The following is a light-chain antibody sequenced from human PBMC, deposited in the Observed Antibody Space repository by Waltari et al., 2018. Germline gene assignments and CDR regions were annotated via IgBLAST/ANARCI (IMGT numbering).Light chain of an antibody. CDR1: AWSKQH. J-gene: IGLJ2*01. V-gene: IGLV3-25*03. CDR2: KNS. Sequence: SFELPQPPSLSVSPGQTARITCTGDAWSKQHAHWHQQRPGLAPGLVIYKNSERPSGLPERFAGSSSGTTVTLTISGVQAEDEADYYCQSADSSGSVVFGGGTKLTVL. CDR3: QSADSSGSVV.